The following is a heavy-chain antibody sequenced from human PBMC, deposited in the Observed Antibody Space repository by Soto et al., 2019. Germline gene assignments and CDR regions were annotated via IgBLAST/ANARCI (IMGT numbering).Heavy chain of an antibody. CDR3: ARESGDWPLNWFDP. Sequence: GGSLRLSCAAPGFNFSNHWMHWVRQRPAEGLVWVSRITSDGKSKAYAESVKGRFAISRDNAKNTLYLQMNGLTAEDTAVYYCARESGDWPLNWFDPWGQGTLVTVSS. CDR2: ITSDGKSK. D-gene: IGHD2-21*02. J-gene: IGHJ5*02. V-gene: IGHV3-74*01. CDR1: GFNFSNHW.